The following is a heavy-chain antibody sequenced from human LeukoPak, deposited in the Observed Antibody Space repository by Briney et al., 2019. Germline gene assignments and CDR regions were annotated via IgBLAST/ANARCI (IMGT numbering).Heavy chain of an antibody. Sequence: GGSLRLSCAASGFNLSSYSMHWVRQAPGKGLEYVSAISSYGGSTYYANSVKDRFTISRDNPKNTVYLQMGSPRTEDMAVYYCARISRSHDYDYWGQGTLVTVSS. CDR3: ARISRSHDYDY. CDR1: GFNLSSYS. V-gene: IGHV3-64*01. CDR2: ISSYGGST. D-gene: IGHD6-6*01. J-gene: IGHJ4*02.